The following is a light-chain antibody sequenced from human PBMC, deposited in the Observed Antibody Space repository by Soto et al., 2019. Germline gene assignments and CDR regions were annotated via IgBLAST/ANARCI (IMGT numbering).Light chain of an antibody. CDR1: QSVSSNY. CDR2: EVS. J-gene: IGKJ4*01. CDR3: MQSIQLPLT. Sequence: EIVLTQSPGTLSLSAGERASLSCSSSQSVSSNYLAWYLQKPCQPPQLLIYEVSNRFSGVPDRFSGSGSGTDFTLKISRVEAEDVGVYYCMQSIQLPLTFGGGTKV. V-gene: IGKV2D-29*01.